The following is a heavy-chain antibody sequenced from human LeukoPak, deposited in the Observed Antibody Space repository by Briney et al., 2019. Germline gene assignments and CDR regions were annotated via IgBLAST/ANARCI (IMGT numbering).Heavy chain of an antibody. J-gene: IGHJ5*02. CDR3: AREVGGEQQPWFDP. D-gene: IGHD6-13*01. Sequence: PSETLSLTCTVSGGSISSYYWSWIRQPPGKGLEWIGYIYYSGSTNYNPSPKSRDTISVDTSKNQFSLKLSSVTAADTAVYYCAREVGGEQQPWFDPWGQGTLVTVSS. CDR2: IYYSGST. V-gene: IGHV4-59*01. CDR1: GGSISSYY.